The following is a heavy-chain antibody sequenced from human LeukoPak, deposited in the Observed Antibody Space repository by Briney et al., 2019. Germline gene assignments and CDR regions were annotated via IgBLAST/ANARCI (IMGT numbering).Heavy chain of an antibody. CDR3: ARDIIVVVPAAIHNWFDP. CDR1: GGSISSNDYY. J-gene: IGHJ5*02. CDR2: IYYTGST. D-gene: IGHD2-2*02. Sequence: PSETLSLTCAVSGGSISSNDYYWGWIRQPPGKGLEWIGIIYYTGSTYYNPSLKSRVTISVDTSKNQFSLKLSSVTAADTAVYYCARDIIVVVPAAIHNWFDPWGQGTLVTVSS. V-gene: IGHV4-39*07.